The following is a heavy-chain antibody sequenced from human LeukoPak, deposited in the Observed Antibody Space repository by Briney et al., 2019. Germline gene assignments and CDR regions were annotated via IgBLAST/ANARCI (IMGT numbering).Heavy chain of an antibody. CDR2: ISSSSYI. CDR1: GFTFSSYS. CDR3: ARVSKTKSPIIWFVEKERKLGLFDY. J-gene: IGHJ4*02. Sequence: GGSLRLSCAASGFTFSSYSMNWVRQAPGKGLEWVSSISSSSYIYYSDSVKGRFTISRDNAKNSLYLQLNSLRAEDTAVYYYARVSKTKSPIIWFVEKERKLGLFDYWGQGTLVTVSS. V-gene: IGHV3-21*04. D-gene: IGHD3-10*01.